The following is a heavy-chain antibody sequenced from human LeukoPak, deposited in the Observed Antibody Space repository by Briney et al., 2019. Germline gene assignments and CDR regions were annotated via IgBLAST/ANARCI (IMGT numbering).Heavy chain of an antibody. J-gene: IGHJ4*02. CDR2: IYYSGST. Sequence: SQTLSLTCTVSGGSLSSGGYYWSWIRQHPGKGLEWLGYIYYSGSTYYNPSLKSRVTISVDTSKNQFSLKLSSVTAADTAVYYCARGGPTYYYDSSGYYCPFDYWGQGTLVTVSS. V-gene: IGHV4-31*03. CDR3: ARGGPTYYYDSSGYYCPFDY. CDR1: GGSLSSGGYY. D-gene: IGHD3-22*01.